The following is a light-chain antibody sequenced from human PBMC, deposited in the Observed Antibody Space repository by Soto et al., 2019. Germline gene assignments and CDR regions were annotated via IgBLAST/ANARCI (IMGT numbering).Light chain of an antibody. CDR2: EVS. Sequence: QSALTQPASVSGSPGQSITISCTGTSSDVGGYNYVSWYQQHPGKAPKLMIYEVSNRTSGVSNRFSGYKSGNTASLTISGLQAEDEADYYCSSYTSSSTGVFGGGTKLTVL. J-gene: IGLJ2*01. V-gene: IGLV2-14*01. CDR3: SSYTSSSTGV. CDR1: SSDVGGYNY.